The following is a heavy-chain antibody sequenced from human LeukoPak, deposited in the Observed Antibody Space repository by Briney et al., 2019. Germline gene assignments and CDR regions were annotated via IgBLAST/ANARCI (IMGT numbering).Heavy chain of an antibody. D-gene: IGHD6-13*01. J-gene: IGHJ4*02. CDR3: ARDVSSSSSYEHYYFDY. CDR1: GGTFSSYA. V-gene: IGHV1-69*05. Sequence: SVKVSCKASGGTFSSYAISWVRQAPGQGLEWMGGIIPIFGTANYAQKFQGRVTITTDESTSTAYMELSSLRSEDTAVYYCARDVSSSSSYEHYYFDYWGQGTLVTVSS. CDR2: IIPIFGTA.